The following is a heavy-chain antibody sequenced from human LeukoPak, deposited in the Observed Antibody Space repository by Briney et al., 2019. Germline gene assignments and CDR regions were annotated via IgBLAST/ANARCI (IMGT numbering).Heavy chain of an antibody. D-gene: IGHD3-10*01. Sequence: ASVKVSCKASGYTLTSYAMHWVRQAPGQRLEWMGWINAGNGNTKYSQKFQGRVTITRDTSASTAYMELSSLRSEDTAVYYCARGASMVRGVIPSEGYYGMDVWGKGTTVTVSS. CDR3: ARGASMVRGVIPSEGYYGMDV. V-gene: IGHV1-3*01. CDR2: INAGNGNT. CDR1: GYTLTSYA. J-gene: IGHJ6*04.